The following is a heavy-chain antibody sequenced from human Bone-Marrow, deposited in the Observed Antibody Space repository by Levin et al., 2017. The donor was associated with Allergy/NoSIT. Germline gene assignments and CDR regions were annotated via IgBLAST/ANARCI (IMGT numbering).Heavy chain of an antibody. V-gene: IGHV3-9*01. D-gene: IGHD4-23*01. CDR1: GFTFDDYA. J-gene: IGHJ3*01. Sequence: SLKISCTTSGFTFDDYAFHWVRQAPGKGPEWLSGITWNSRRIDYAESVKGRFTISRDNAKKSLYLQMDSLRSEDTALYFCAKAKWELSSLDGFDLWGQGTMVTVSS. CDR2: ITWNSRRI. CDR3: AKAKWELSSLDGFDL.